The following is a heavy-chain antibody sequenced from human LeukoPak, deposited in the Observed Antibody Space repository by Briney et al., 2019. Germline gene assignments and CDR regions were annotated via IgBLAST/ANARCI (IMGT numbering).Heavy chain of an antibody. Sequence: GGSLRLSCAVSGSTSSRNFMSWVRQTPEKGLEWVANIDQDGSEKNYVDSVKGRFTISRDNAKNSLFLQMNSLRAEDTAIYYCASGAGWESGYWGQGTLGTVSS. CDR3: ASGAGWESGY. V-gene: IGHV3-7*01. D-gene: IGHD1-26*01. CDR1: GSTSSRNF. J-gene: IGHJ4*02. CDR2: IDQDGSEK.